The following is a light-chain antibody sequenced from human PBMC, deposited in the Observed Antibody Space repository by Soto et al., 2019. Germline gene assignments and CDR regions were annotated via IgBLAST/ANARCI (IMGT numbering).Light chain of an antibody. CDR1: QGISNW. CDR2: GAS. V-gene: IGKV1-12*01. Sequence: DIQMTQSPSSVSASVGDRVTITCRASQGISNWLAWYQQQPGKAPKLLIYGASSLQSGVPSRFSGGGSGTHFTLIISSLQPEDVATYYCQQTNTLLPLTFGGGTKVEI. CDR3: QQTNTLLPLT. J-gene: IGKJ4*01.